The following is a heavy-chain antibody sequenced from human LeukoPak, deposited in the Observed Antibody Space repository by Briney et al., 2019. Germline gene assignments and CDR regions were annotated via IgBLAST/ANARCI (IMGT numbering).Heavy chain of an antibody. Sequence: SVTVSCKASGGTFSSYAISWVRQAPGQGLEWMGGIIPIFGTANYAQKFQGRVTITADESTSTAYMELSSLRSEDTAVYYCARVMTTVTRDYYYYYGMDVWGQGTTVTVSS. CDR3: ARVMTTVTRDYYYYYGMDV. CDR2: IIPIFGTA. D-gene: IGHD4-17*01. J-gene: IGHJ6*02. CDR1: GGTFSSYA. V-gene: IGHV1-69*13.